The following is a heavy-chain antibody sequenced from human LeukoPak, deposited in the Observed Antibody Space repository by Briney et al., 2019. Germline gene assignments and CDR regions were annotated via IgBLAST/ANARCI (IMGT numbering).Heavy chain of an antibody. Sequence: SVKVSCKASGGTFSSYAISWVRQAPGQGLEWMGRIIPILGTANYAQKFQGRVTITADKSTSTAYMELSSLRSEDTAVYYCASGLRFLEWLYITDYWGQGTLVTVSS. D-gene: IGHD3-3*01. J-gene: IGHJ4*02. CDR3: ASGLRFLEWLYITDY. CDR1: GGTFSSYA. CDR2: IIPILGTA. V-gene: IGHV1-69*04.